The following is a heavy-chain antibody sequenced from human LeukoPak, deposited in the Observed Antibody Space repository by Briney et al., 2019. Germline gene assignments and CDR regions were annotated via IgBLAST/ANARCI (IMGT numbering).Heavy chain of an antibody. Sequence: TSRTLSLTCTVSGGSISSGGYYWSWIRQPAGKGLEWIGEINHSGSTNYNPSLKSRVTISVDTSKNQFSLKLSSVTAADTAVYYCARAGYSGYDYYYNWFDPWGQGTLVTVSS. V-gene: IGHV4-61*09. CDR3: ARAGYSGYDYYYNWFDP. CDR2: INHSGST. J-gene: IGHJ5*02. D-gene: IGHD5-12*01. CDR1: GGSISSGGYY.